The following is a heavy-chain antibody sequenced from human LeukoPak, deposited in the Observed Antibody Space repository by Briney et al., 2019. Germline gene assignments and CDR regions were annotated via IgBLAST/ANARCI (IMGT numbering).Heavy chain of an antibody. D-gene: IGHD1-26*01. Sequence: SETLSLTCTVSGASISNYYWSWIRQTPEKGLEWMGHIHSSGGSSYYPSLKSRPTLSIDTSRNQLSLKLPSVTAADTAVYFCARLGSYHDFWGQGALVTVSS. V-gene: IGHV4-4*09. CDR2: IHSSGGS. CDR1: GASISNYY. CDR3: ARLGSYHDF. J-gene: IGHJ4*02.